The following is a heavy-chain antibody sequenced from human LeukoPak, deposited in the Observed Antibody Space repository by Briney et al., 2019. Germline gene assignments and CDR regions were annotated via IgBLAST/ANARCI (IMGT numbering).Heavy chain of an antibody. CDR3: AREYCSGGTCYLPGY. CDR1: GFTFSSYW. V-gene: IGHV3-7*03. J-gene: IGHJ4*02. Sequence: PGGSLRLSCAASGFTFSSYWMSWVRQAPGTGLEWVANIKQDGSEKYYVDSVKGRFTISRDSAKNSLYLQMNSLRAEDTAVYYCAREYCSGGTCYLPGYWGQGTLVTVSS. CDR2: IKQDGSEK. D-gene: IGHD2-15*01.